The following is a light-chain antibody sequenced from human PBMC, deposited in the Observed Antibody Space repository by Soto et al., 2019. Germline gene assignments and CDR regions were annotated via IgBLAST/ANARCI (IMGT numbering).Light chain of an antibody. CDR3: QQCNNYPFT. J-gene: IGKJ2*01. CDR2: KAS. V-gene: IGKV1-5*03. CDR1: QSINYW. Sequence: DIQMTQSPSTLSASVGDRVTITCRASQSINYWLAWYQQKPGKAPKLLIYKASSLESGVPSRFSGSGSGTQFTLTISRLQPDDFATYYCQQCNNYPFTFGQGTKLEI.